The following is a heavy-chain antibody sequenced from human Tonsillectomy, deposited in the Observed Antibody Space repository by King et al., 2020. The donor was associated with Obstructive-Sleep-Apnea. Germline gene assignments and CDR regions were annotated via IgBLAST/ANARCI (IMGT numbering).Heavy chain of an antibody. CDR3: VKDKNSGWSVDYFDY. CDR2: ISWNSGSI. CDR1: GFTFDDYA. Sequence: QLVQSGGGVVQPGRSLRLSCAGSGFTFDDYAMHWVRQAPGKGLEWVSGISWNSGSIGYADSVKGRFTISRDNAKNSLYLQMNSLTAEDTALYYCVKDKNSGWSVDYFDYWGRGTLVTVSS. V-gene: IGHV3-9*01. J-gene: IGHJ4*02. D-gene: IGHD6-19*01.